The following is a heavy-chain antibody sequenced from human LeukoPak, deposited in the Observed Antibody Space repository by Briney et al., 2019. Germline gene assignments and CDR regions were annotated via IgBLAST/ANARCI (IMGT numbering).Heavy chain of an antibody. J-gene: IGHJ4*02. CDR2: ISYDGSNK. Sequence: GGSLRLSSAASGFTFSSYGMHWVRQAPGKGLEWVAVISYDGSNKYYADSVKGRFTISRDNSKNTLYLQMNSLRAEDTAVYYCVWGFDYWGQGTLVTVSS. CDR3: VWGFDY. D-gene: IGHD7-27*01. V-gene: IGHV3-30*03. CDR1: GFTFSSYG.